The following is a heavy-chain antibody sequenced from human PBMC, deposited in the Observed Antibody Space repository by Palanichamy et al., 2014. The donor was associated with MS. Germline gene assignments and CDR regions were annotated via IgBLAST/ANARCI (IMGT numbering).Heavy chain of an antibody. V-gene: IGHV4-39*07. D-gene: IGHD5-12*01. CDR3: VRGVDILTNIDVCNVFDY. J-gene: IGHJ4*02. Sequence: QLQLQESGPGLVKPSETLSLTCTVSGDSIKNSYWGWVRQPPGKGLEWIANIFHSGSTYFNPSLKSRVGISIDTSKSQFSLSLSSVTAADTAVYYCVRGVDILTNIDVCNVFDYWGQGTLATVSS. CDR1: GDSIKNSY. CDR2: IFHSGST.